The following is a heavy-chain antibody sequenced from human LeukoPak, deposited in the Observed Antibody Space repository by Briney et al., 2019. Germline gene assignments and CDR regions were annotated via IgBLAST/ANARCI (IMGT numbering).Heavy chain of an antibody. D-gene: IGHD6-13*01. CDR3: AKDRIAAADPRWFDP. CDR2: ITNDGSST. CDR1: GLTFSSHW. Sequence: GGSPRLSCAASGLTFSSHWMHWVRQAPGKGLVWVSRITNDGSSTTYADSVKGRFTISRDNAKNMLYLQVNSLRAEDTAVYYCAKDRIAAADPRWFDPWGQGTLVTVSS. J-gene: IGHJ5*02. V-gene: IGHV3-74*01.